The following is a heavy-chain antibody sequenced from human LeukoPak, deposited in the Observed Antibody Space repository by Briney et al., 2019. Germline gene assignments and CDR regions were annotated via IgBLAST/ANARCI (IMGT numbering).Heavy chain of an antibody. J-gene: IGHJ4*02. CDR3: ATIKRGDIFGYFDF. V-gene: IGHV4-59*11. CDR2: MLDTVTT. D-gene: IGHD5-18*01. CDR1: GGSMNSHH. Sequence: SETLSLTCTVSGGSMNSHHWSWIRQPPGKGLEWIGYMLDTVTTKDNPSLKSRFTLSADTSKNQFSLRLTSVTAVDTAVYYCATIKRGDIFGYFDFWGQGILVTVSS.